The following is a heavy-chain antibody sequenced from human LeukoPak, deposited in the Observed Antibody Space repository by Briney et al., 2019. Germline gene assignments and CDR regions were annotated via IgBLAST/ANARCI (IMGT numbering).Heavy chain of an antibody. Sequence: PSQTLSLTCAVSGDAISRGGYSWSWIRQPPGKGLEWIGYIYHSGSTYYNPSLKSRVTISVDTSKNQFSLKLSSVTAADTAVYYCARGGYYYDSSGYYPWGQGTLVTVSS. CDR3: ARGGYYYDSSGYYP. CDR2: IYHSGST. J-gene: IGHJ5*02. D-gene: IGHD3-22*01. CDR1: GDAISRGGYS. V-gene: IGHV4-30-2*01.